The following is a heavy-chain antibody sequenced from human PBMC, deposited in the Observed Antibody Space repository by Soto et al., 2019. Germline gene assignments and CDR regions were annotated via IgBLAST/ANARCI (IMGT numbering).Heavy chain of an antibody. J-gene: IGHJ6*03. CDR2: ISWNSGSI. V-gene: IGHV3-9*01. Sequence: GGSLRLSCAASGFTFDDYAMHWVRQAPGKGLEWVSGISWNSGSIGYADSVKGRFTISRDNAKNSLYLQMNSLRAEDTALYYCAKDIASGQNYYMDVWGKGTTVTVSS. CDR3: AKDIASGQNYYMDV. D-gene: IGHD6-25*01. CDR1: GFTFDDYA.